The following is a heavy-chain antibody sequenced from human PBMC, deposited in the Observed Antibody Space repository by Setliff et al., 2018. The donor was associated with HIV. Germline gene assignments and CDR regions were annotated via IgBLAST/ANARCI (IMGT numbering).Heavy chain of an antibody. J-gene: IGHJ4*02. CDR2: ISGSGTT. CDR1: SGSISSGSYF. V-gene: IGHV4-61*09. D-gene: IGHD1-7*01. CDR3: ARGGATGTTRLDY. Sequence: TSETLSLTCTVFSGSISSGSYFWSWIRQPAGKGLQWIGHISGSGTTYYNPSLKSRVTISVDTSQNQVSLKLTSVTAADTAVYYCARGGATGTTRLDYWGQGTLVTVSS.